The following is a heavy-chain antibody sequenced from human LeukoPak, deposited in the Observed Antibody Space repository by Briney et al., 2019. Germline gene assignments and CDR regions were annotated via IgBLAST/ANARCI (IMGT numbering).Heavy chain of an antibody. CDR3: ARAAGYSSGWYGGGYFDY. V-gene: IGHV3-48*01. CDR1: GFTFSSYS. CDR2: ISSSSSTI. Sequence: GGSLRLSCAASGFTFSSYSMTWVRQAPGKGLEWVSYISSSSSTIYYADSVKGRFTISRDNAKNSLYLQMNSLRAEDTAVYYCARAAGYSSGWYGGGYFDYWGQGTLVTVSS. J-gene: IGHJ4*02. D-gene: IGHD6-19*01.